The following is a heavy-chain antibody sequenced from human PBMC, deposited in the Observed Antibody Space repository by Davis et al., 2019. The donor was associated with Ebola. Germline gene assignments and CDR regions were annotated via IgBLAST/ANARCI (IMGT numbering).Heavy chain of an antibody. D-gene: IGHD3-10*01. V-gene: IGHV4-4*02. CDR3: ARSPGDGYYYYYGMDV. CDR1: GGSISSSNW. CDR2: IYHSGST. Sequence: MPSETLSLTCAVSGGSISSSNWWSWVRQPPGKGLEWIGEIYHSGSTNYNPSLKSRVTISVDKSKNQFSLKLSSVTAADTAVYYCARSPGDGYYYYYGMDVWGQGTTVTVPS. J-gene: IGHJ6*02.